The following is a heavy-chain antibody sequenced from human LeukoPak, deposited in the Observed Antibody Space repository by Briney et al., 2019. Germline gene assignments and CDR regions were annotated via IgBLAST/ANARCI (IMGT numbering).Heavy chain of an antibody. CDR2: ISYDGSNK. J-gene: IGHJ6*03. CDR3: AKDASGGLYYYYYYMDV. D-gene: IGHD3-16*01. CDR1: GFTFSSYG. V-gene: IGHV3-30*18. Sequence: PGGSLRLSCAASGFTFSSYGMHWVRQAPGKGLEWVAVISYDGSNKYYADSVKGRFTISRDNSKNTLYLQMNSLRAEDTAVYYCAKDASGGLYYYYYYMDVWGKGTTVTVSS.